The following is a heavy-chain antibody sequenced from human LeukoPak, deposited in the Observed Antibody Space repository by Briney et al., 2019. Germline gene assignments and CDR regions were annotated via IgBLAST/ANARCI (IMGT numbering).Heavy chain of an antibody. Sequence: GGSLRLSCAASGFTFSSNYMSWVRQAPGKGLEWVSVIYSGGSTFYADSVKGRFTISRDNSKNTLYLQMNSLRAEDTAVYYCARDKAAAGYYFDYWGQGTLVSASS. CDR1: GFTFSSNY. J-gene: IGHJ4*02. V-gene: IGHV3-53*01. CDR2: IYSGGST. D-gene: IGHD6-13*01. CDR3: ARDKAAAGYYFDY.